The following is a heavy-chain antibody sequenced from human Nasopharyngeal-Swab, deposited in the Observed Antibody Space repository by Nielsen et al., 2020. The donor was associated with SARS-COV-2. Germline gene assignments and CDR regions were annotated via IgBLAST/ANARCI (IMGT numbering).Heavy chain of an antibody. V-gene: IGHV3-11*04. Sequence: GESLKISCAASGFTVTYNYMSWVRQAPGKGLEWVSYISSSGSTIYYADSVKGRFTISRDNAKNSLYLQMNSLRAEDTAVYYCAGAEDSGHFDYWGQGTLVTVSS. CDR3: AGAEDSGHFDY. CDR1: GFTVTYNY. J-gene: IGHJ4*02. CDR2: ISSSGSTI. D-gene: IGHD5-12*01.